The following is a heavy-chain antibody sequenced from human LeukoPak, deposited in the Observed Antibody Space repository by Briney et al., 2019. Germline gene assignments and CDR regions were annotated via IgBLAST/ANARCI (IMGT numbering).Heavy chain of an antibody. Sequence: ASVKVSCKASGYSFTGYYIHWVRQAPGQGLEWMGWVKTKSGDTKYTQKFQGRVTMTRDTTISTVCLDLSRLRFDDTAVYYCARDRGENYFDYWGQGTLVSVSS. CDR2: VKTKSGDT. J-gene: IGHJ4*02. V-gene: IGHV1-2*02. D-gene: IGHD3-10*01. CDR3: ARDRGENYFDY. CDR1: GYSFTGYY.